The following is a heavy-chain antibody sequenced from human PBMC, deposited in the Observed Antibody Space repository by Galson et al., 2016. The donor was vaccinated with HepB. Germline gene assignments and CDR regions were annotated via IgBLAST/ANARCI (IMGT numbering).Heavy chain of an antibody. CDR1: GDSISSNSFY. J-gene: IGHJ4*01. CDR3: ARTAARLYFDD. V-gene: IGHV4-39*01. CDR2: IYASEYT. Sequence: SETLSLTCAVSGDSISSNSFYWGWIRQPPGKGLEWIGNIYASEYTFYNPSLKSRVTISVDTSKNQFSLKLSSVTAADTAVYYCARTAARLYFDDWGQGTLVTVSS. D-gene: IGHD6-6*01.